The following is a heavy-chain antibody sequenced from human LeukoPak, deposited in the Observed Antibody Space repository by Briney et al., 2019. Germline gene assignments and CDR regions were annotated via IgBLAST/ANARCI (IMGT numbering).Heavy chain of an antibody. CDR2: IIPISGTA. V-gene: IGHV1-69*13. D-gene: IGHD3-22*01. CDR1: GGTFSSYA. Sequence: ASVKVSCKASGGTFSSYAISWVRQAPGQGLEWMGGIIPISGTANYAQKFQGRVTITADESTSTAYMELSSLRSEDTAVYYCASPGGYYYDSSGYFLDYWGQGTLVTVSS. CDR3: ASPGGYYYDSSGYFLDY. J-gene: IGHJ4*02.